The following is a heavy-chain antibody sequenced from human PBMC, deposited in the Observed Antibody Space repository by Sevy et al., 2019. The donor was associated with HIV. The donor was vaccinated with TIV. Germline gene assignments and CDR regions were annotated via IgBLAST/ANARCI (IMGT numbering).Heavy chain of an antibody. J-gene: IGHJ6*02. CDR1: GFTFSSYS. CDR2: ISSSSSTI. Sequence: GGSLRLSCAASGFTFSSYSMNWVRQAPGKGLEWVSYISSSSSTIYYADSVKGRFTISRDNAKNSLYLQMNGLRDEDTAVYYCAARWGSSTIGIYYYYGMDVWGQGTTVTVSS. D-gene: IGHD6-6*01. V-gene: IGHV3-48*02. CDR3: AARWGSSTIGIYYYYGMDV.